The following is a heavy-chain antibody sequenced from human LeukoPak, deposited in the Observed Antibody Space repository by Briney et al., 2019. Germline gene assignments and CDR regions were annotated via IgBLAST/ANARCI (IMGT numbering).Heavy chain of an antibody. V-gene: IGHV3-7*01. CDR1: GFTFSNYW. CDR2: IRRGGSQI. D-gene: IGHD4-11*01. CDR3: ARDDSPTLTGPAYYDAFDI. Sequence: PGGSLRLSCAASGFTFSNYWMTWVRQAPGKGLEWVANIRRGGSQIHYVDSVKGRFTISRDNAKNSLSLQMNSLRAEDTAIYYCARDDSPTLTGPAYYDAFDIWGQGIMVTVSS. J-gene: IGHJ3*02.